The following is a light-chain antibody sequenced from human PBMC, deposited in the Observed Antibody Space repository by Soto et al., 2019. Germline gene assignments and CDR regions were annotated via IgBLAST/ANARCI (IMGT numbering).Light chain of an antibody. CDR3: QQYNSYWT. Sequence: EIQRTQSPSTLSASVGDRVTITCRASHSISSWLAWYKQKPGKAPNLLIYAASTLESGVPSRFSGSGSGTEFTLTIRSLKPDDFATDYCQQYNSYWTGGQGTEVEI. CDR1: HSISSW. J-gene: IGKJ1*01. V-gene: IGKV1-5*01. CDR2: AAS.